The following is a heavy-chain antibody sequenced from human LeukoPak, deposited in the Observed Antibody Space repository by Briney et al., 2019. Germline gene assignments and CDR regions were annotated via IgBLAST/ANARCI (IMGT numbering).Heavy chain of an antibody. CDR1: GYTLTELS. V-gene: IGHV1-24*01. D-gene: IGHD2-15*01. J-gene: IGHJ3*02. Sequence: ASVKVSCKVSGYTLTELSMHWVRQAPGKGLEWMGGFDPEDGETIYAQKFQGRVTMTEDTSTDTAYMELSSLRSEDTAVYYCATFGPCSGGSCYSPPPAFDIWGQGTMVTVSS. CDR3: ATFGPCSGGSCYSPPPAFDI. CDR2: FDPEDGET.